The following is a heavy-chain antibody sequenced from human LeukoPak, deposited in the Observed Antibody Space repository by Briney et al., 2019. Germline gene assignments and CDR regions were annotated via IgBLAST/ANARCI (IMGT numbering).Heavy chain of an antibody. V-gene: IGHV1-2*02. CDR2: INPNSGGT. CDR3: ARGARAMENTIFGVVINNWFDH. CDR1: GYTFTGYY. D-gene: IGHD3-3*01. Sequence: ASVKVSCKAPGYTFTGYYMHWVRQAPGQGLEWMGWINPNSGGTNYAQKFQGRVTMTRDTSISTAYMELSRLRSDDTAVYYCARGARAMENTIFGVVINNWFDHWGQGTLVTVSS. J-gene: IGHJ5*02.